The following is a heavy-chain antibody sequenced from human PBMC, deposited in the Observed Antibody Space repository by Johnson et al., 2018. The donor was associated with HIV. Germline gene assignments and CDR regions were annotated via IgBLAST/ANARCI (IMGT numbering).Heavy chain of an antibody. CDR1: GFTFHEYV. J-gene: IGHJ3*02. D-gene: IGHD2-21*01. CDR3: AKGNGDYRSDAFDI. CDR2: TNRSSGSI. Sequence: VQLVESGGGLVQPGGSLRLSCAASGFTFHEYVMYWVRQVPGRGLEWVPGTNRSSGSIDYVDSVKGRFTISRDNAKNTLYLQMNSLRAEDTAVYYCAKGNGDYRSDAFDIWGQGTMVTVSS. V-gene: IGHV3-9*01.